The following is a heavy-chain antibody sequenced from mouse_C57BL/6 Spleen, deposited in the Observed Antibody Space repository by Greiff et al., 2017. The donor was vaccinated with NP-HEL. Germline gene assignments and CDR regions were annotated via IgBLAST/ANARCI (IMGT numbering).Heavy chain of an antibody. Sequence: VQLQQPGAELVRPGTSVKLSCKASGYTFTSYWMHWVKQRPGQGLEWIGVIDPYDSYTNYNQKFKGKATLTVDKSSSTAYMQLSSLTSEDSAVYYCAREWSNDVEGYCAMCYWGQGTSVTVAS. V-gene: IGHV1-59*01. D-gene: IGHD2-12*01. CDR3: AREWSNDVEGYCAMCY. CDR1: GYTFTSYW. J-gene: IGHJ4*01. CDR2: IDPYDSYT.